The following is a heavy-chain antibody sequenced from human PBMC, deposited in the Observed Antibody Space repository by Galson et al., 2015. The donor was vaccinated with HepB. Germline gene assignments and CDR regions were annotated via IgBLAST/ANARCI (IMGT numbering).Heavy chain of an antibody. CDR1: GYSFTSYW. Sequence: QSGAEVTKPGESLKISCKGSGYSFTSYWIGWVRQMPGKGLEWLGIIYPGDSDTRYSPSFQGQVTISADKSISTAYLHWSSLKASDTAMYYCARQAYEGYYYYYMDVWGKGTTVTVSS. D-gene: IGHD3-3*01. CDR2: IYPGDSDT. J-gene: IGHJ6*03. CDR3: ARQAYEGYYYYYMDV. V-gene: IGHV5-51*01.